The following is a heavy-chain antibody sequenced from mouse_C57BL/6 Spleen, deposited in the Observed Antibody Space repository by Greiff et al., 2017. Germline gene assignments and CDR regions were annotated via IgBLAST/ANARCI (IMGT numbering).Heavy chain of an antibody. Sequence: EVKLQASGGGLVQPGGSLSLSCAASGFPFTDYYMSWVRQPPGKALEWLGFLRNKAKGYTTEYSAPVKGRFTISRDNSHSILYLQMDDLRAGSRATYDCAGYRGYGIGYDWCFDVWGTGTTVTVSA. D-gene: IGHD1-1*01. V-gene: IGHV7-3*01. CDR2: LRNKAKGYTT. J-gene: IGHJ1*03. CDR1: GFPFTDYY. CDR3: AGYRGYGIGYDWCFDV.